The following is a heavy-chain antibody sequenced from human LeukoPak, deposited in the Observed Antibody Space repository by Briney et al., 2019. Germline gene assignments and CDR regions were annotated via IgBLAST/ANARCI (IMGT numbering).Heavy chain of an antibody. CDR3: ARWVGTQLDF. J-gene: IGHJ4*02. Sequence: GGSLRLSCAASGFTLSSSAMHWFRQAPGKRLETVSAISSDGGRVYYGDSVKGRFTISRDNSKNTLYLQMGSLRAEDMAVYYCARWVGTQLDFWGQGTLVTVSS. CDR2: ISSDGGRV. CDR1: GFTLSSSA. D-gene: IGHD1-14*01. V-gene: IGHV3-64*02.